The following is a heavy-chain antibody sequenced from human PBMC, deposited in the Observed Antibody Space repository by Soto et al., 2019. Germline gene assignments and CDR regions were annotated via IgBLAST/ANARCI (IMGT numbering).Heavy chain of an antibody. CDR3: TRRYNWNDNSFDP. Sequence: SETLSPTCGDYGGSFRKYYWIWVRQPPGKGLEWIGSFYHSGATYLNPSLKSRATISVDTSNSQFSLRLTSVTAADTAIYYCTRRYNWNDNSFDPWGPGALLTVSS. J-gene: IGHJ5*02. CDR1: GGSFRKYY. D-gene: IGHD1-20*01. V-gene: IGHV4-34*04. CDR2: FYHSGAT.